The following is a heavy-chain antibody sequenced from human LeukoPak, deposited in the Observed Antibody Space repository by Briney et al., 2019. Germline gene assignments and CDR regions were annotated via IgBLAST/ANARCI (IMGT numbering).Heavy chain of an antibody. CDR3: ARDFGF. CDR2: ISTSSSDI. Sequence: GGSLRLSCAASGFTFSSYAMNWVRQAPGKGLEWVSTISTSSSDIYYADLLKGRFTISRDNAKNSLYLQMNSLRAEDTAVYYCARDFGFWGQGTLVTVSS. CDR1: GFTFSSYA. J-gene: IGHJ4*02. V-gene: IGHV3-21*01. D-gene: IGHD3-10*01.